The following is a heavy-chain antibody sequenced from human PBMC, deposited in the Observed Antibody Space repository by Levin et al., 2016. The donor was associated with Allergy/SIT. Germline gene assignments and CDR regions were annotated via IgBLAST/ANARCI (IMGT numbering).Heavy chain of an antibody. V-gene: IGHV3-53*01. CDR2: IYSGGSA. CDR3: ARGERRVAKGYWYFDL. CDR1: GFTVSSNY. J-gene: IGHJ2*01. Sequence: GGSLRLSCAASGFTVSSNYMSWVRQAPGKGLEWVSVIYSGGSAYYADSVKGRFTISRDNSKNTLYLQMNSLRAEDTAVYYCARGERRVAKGYWYFDLWGRGTLVTVSS. D-gene: IGHD2-15*01.